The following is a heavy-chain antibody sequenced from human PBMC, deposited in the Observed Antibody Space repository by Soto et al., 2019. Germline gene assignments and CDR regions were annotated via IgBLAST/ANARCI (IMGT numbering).Heavy chain of an antibody. Sequence: GGSLRLSCVASGFTFSSYGMHWVRQAPGKGLEWVAVISYDGSNKYYADSVKGRFTISRDNSKNTLYLQMNSLRAEDTAVYYCAKDLLSGYSYGLYDYWGQGTLVTVSS. D-gene: IGHD5-18*01. J-gene: IGHJ4*02. CDR1: GFTFSSYG. CDR3: AKDLLSGYSYGLYDY. V-gene: IGHV3-30*18. CDR2: ISYDGSNK.